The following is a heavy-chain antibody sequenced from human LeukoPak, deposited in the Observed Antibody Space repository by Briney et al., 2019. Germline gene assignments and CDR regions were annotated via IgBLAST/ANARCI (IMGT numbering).Heavy chain of an antibody. J-gene: IGHJ5*02. CDR2: ISSSSSTI. V-gene: IGHV3-48*02. CDR3: ARRGYGSSGYTNWFDP. D-gene: IGHD3-22*01. Sequence: AGSLRLSCAASGFTFSSYSMNWVRQAPGKGLEWISYISSSSSTIYSADSVKGRFTISRDNAKNSLYLQMNSLRDEDTAVYYCARRGYGSSGYTNWFDPWGQGTRVTVSS. CDR1: GFTFSSYS.